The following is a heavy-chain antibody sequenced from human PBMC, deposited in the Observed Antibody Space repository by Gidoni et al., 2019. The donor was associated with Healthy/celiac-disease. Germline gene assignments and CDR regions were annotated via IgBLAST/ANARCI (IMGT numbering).Heavy chain of an antibody. D-gene: IGHD2-2*02. J-gene: IGHJ5*02. Sequence: EVQLVQSGAEVKKPGESLRISCKGSGYSFTSYCISGVRQMPGKGLEWMGRIDPSDSYTNYSPTFQGHVTISADKSISTAYLQWSSLKASDTAMYYCAREGYCSSTSCYTDNWFDPWGQGTLVTVSS. CDR2: IDPSDSYT. V-gene: IGHV5-10-1*03. CDR3: AREGYCSSTSCYTDNWFDP. CDR1: GYSFTSYC.